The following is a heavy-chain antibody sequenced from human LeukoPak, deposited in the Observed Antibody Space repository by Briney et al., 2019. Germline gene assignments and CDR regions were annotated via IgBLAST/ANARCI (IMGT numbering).Heavy chain of an antibody. V-gene: IGHV4-38-2*02. CDR1: GYSISSGYY. CDR2: IYHSGST. CDR3: AREDLTLNNWFDP. D-gene: IGHD2-15*01. J-gene: IGHJ5*02. Sequence: SETLSLTCTVSGYSISSGYYWGWIRQPPGKGLEWIGSIYHSGSTYYNLSLTSRVTISVDPSKNQFSLKLSSVTAADTAVYYCAREDLTLNNWFDPWGQGTLVTVSS.